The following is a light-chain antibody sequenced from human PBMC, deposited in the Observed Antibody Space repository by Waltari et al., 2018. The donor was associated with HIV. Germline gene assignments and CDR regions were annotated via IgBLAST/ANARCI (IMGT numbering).Light chain of an antibody. J-gene: IGLJ2*01. V-gene: IGLV2-23*02. CDR3: CSYAGVDTPVV. CDR2: EVT. Sequence: QSALTQPASMSGSPGQSITISCSGTSSDVGSYNLVSWYQQHPGKVPKLIIYEVTKLSSDVSNRFSASKSGDTASLTISGLQPEDEADYYCCSYAGVDTPVVFGGGTKLTVL. CDR1: SSDVGSYNL.